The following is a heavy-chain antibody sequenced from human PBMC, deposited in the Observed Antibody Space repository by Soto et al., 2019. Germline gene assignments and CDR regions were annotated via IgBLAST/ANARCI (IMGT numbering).Heavy chain of an antibody. Sequence: SETLSLTCTVSGGSISSYYWSWIRQPPGKGLEWIGYIYYSGSTNYNPSLKSRVTISVDTSKNQFSLKLSSVTVADTAVYYCARDSRAVSSLIPPVYGMDVWGQGTTVTVSS. J-gene: IGHJ6*02. CDR1: GGSISSYY. D-gene: IGHD2-21*01. CDR3: ARDSRAVSSLIPPVYGMDV. V-gene: IGHV4-59*01. CDR2: IYYSGST.